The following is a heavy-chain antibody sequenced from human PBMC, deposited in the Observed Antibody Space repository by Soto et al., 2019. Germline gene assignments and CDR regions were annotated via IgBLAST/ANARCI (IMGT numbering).Heavy chain of an antibody. J-gene: IGHJ3*02. D-gene: IGHD6-19*01. V-gene: IGHV3-23*01. CDR1: GFTFRNYA. CDR3: ANDAEYSSGWYPCAFDI. Sequence: HPGGSLRLSCAASGFTFRNYAMSWVRQAPAKGLEWFSAITGSGSDTYHADSVKGRFTISRDNSNNMLYLQMNSLGADDTAVYYCANDAEYSSGWYPCAFDIWGQGTMVTVSS. CDR2: ITGSGSDT.